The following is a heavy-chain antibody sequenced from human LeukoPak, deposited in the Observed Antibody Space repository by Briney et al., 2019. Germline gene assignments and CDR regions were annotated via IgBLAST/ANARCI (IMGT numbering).Heavy chain of an antibody. V-gene: IGHV4-59*08. CDR1: GGSISSSY. D-gene: IGHD4-11*01. CDR3: ARHGYSITHDAFDI. CDR2: IYYSGST. Sequence: SETLSLTCTVSGGSISSSYWSWMRQPPGKGLEWIGYIYYSGSTNYNPSLKSRVTISVDTSKNQFSLKLSSVTAADTAVYYCARHGYSITHDAFDIWGQGTMVTVSS. J-gene: IGHJ3*02.